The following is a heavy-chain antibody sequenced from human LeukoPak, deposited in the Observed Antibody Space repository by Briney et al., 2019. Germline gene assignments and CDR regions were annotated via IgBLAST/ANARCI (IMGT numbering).Heavy chain of an antibody. D-gene: IGHD6-13*01. J-gene: IGHJ4*02. CDR1: GYSISSGYY. CDR2: IYHSRST. Sequence: SETLSLTCTVSGYSISSGYYWGWLRQPPGKGLEWIGSIYHSRSTYYNPSLKSRVTISVDTSKNQFSLKMSSVTAADTAVYYCARDGTAAGYPFGYWGQGTLVTVSS. CDR3: ARDGTAAGYPFGY. V-gene: IGHV4-38-2*02.